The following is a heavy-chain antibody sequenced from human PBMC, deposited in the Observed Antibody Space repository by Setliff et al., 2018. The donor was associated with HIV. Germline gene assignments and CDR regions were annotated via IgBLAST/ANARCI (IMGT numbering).Heavy chain of an antibody. CDR2: IYYSGSV. V-gene: IGHV4-39*07. J-gene: IGHJ3*01. CDR1: GGSIIYTSYY. D-gene: IGHD1-26*01. CDR3: AKSIVGGTTHAFDL. Sequence: SETLSLTCTVSGGSIIYTSYYWGWIRQPPGKGLEWIGSIYYSGSVYYNPSLKSRVTISVDTTENQFSLKVKSVTAADTAVYYCAKSIVGGTTHAFDLWGQGTMVTVSS.